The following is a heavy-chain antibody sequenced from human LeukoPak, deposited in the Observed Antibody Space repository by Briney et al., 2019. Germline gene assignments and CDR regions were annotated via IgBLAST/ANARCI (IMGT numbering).Heavy chain of an antibody. CDR3: AHRGYSSSWYGEYFQH. J-gene: IGHJ1*01. CDR1: GSSLSTSGVG. CDR2: IYWNDDK. Sequence: SGPTLVKPTQTLTLTCTFSGSSLSTSGVGVGWIRQPPGKALEWLALIYWNDDKRYSPSLKSRLTITKDTSKNQVVLTMTNMDPVDTATYFCAHRGYSSSWYGEYFQHWGQGTLVTVSS. D-gene: IGHD6-13*01. V-gene: IGHV2-5*01.